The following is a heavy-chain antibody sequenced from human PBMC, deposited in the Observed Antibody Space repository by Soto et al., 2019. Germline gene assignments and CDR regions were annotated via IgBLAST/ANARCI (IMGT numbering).Heavy chain of an antibody. Sequence: VASVKVSCKASGYTFTGYYMHWVRQAPGQGLGWMGWINPNSGGTNYAQKFQGRVTMTRDTSISTAYMELSRLRSDDTAVYYCAAGSSGYYYSFDYWGQGTLVTV. D-gene: IGHD3-22*01. CDR2: INPNSGGT. CDR1: GYTFTGYY. V-gene: IGHV1-2*02. J-gene: IGHJ4*02. CDR3: AAGSSGYYYSFDY.